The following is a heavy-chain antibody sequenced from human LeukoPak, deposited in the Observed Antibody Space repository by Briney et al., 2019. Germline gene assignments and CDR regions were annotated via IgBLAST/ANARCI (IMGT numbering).Heavy chain of an antibody. CDR1: GGSISSYY. D-gene: IGHD6-19*01. CDR3: ARANIAVAAIDY. CDR2: IYYSGST. V-gene: IGHV4-59*08. J-gene: IGHJ4*02. Sequence: SVTLSLTCTVSGGSISSYYWSWIRQPPGKGLEWIGYIYYSGSTNYNPSLKSRVTISVDTSKNQFSLKLSSVTAADTAVYYCARANIAVAAIDYWGQGTLVTVSS.